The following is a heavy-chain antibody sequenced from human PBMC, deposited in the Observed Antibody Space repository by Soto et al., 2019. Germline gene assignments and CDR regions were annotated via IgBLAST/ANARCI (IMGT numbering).Heavy chain of an antibody. J-gene: IGHJ4*02. CDR3: ARDCGPDYSLDY. V-gene: IGHV1-3*01. Sequence: ASVKVSCKACGYTFTSYAMHWVRQAPGQRLEWMGWINAGNGNTKYSQKFQGRVTITRDTSASTAYMELSSLRSEDTAVYYCARDCGPDYSLDYWGQGTLVTVSS. CDR2: INAGNGNT. CDR1: GYTFTSYA. D-gene: IGHD5-12*01.